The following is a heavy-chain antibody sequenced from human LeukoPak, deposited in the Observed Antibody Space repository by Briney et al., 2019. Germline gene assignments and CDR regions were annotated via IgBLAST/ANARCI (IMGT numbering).Heavy chain of an antibody. J-gene: IGHJ5*02. D-gene: IGHD1-26*01. CDR2: ITGSGTST. Sequence: PGGSLRLSCAGSKFVFSDYVMSWVRQAPGKGLEWVSTITGSGTSTYYADSVKGRFTISRDNSRNTLYLQMNNLRAEDTAEYYCAQHEGNYYVFNSWGQGTLVTVSS. V-gene: IGHV3-23*01. CDR3: AQHEGNYYVFNS. CDR1: KFVFSDYV.